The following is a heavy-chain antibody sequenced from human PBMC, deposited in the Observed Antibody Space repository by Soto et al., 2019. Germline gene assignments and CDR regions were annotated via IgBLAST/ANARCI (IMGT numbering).Heavy chain of an antibody. V-gene: IGHV3-9*01. Sequence: EVQLVESGGGLVQPGRSLRLSCAASGFTFDDYAMHWVRQAPGKGLEWVSGISWNSGSIGYADSVKGRFTISRDNAKNSLNRQMNRLRAEDTALYYCAKGGQLLAEGGGYWGQGALVTVSS. J-gene: IGHJ4*02. CDR3: AKGGQLLAEGGGY. CDR2: ISWNSGSI. CDR1: GFTFDDYA. D-gene: IGHD2-2*01.